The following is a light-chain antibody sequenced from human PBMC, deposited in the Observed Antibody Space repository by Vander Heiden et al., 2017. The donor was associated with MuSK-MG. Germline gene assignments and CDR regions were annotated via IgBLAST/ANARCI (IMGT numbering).Light chain of an antibody. J-gene: IGLJ1*01. CDR2: FDN. CDR1: NIGGKS. CDR3: QVWDSDSDHPV. V-gene: IGLV3-21*04. Sequence: SYVLTHPPSVSVAPGPPARITCGGDNIGGKSVHWYQQKPGQAPVLVIYFDNERPSGIPERFSGSNSGDTATLTISRVDAGDEADYYCQVWDSDSDHPVFGAGTKVTAL.